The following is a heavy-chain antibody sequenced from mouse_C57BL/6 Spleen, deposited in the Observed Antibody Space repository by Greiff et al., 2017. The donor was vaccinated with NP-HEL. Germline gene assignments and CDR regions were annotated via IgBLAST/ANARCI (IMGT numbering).Heavy chain of an antibody. D-gene: IGHD1-1*01. CDR1: GFTFSDYG. V-gene: IGHV5-15*01. Sequence: EVKLMESGGGLVQPGGSLKLSCAASGFTFSDYGMAWVRQAPRKGPEWVAFISNLAYSIYYADTVTGRFTISRENAKNTLYLEMSSLRSEDTAMYYCARQDYDYGSSYGYFDVWGTGTTVTVSS. CDR2: ISNLAYSI. CDR3: ARQDYDYGSSYGYFDV. J-gene: IGHJ1*03.